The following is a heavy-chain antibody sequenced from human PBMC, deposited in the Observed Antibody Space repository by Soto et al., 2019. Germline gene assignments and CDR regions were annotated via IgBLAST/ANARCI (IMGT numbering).Heavy chain of an antibody. CDR1: GYTFTSYD. CDR3: ARSRGDIVVVPAAIDGYWFDP. Sequence: ASVKVSCKASGYTFTSYDINWVRQATGQGLEWMGWMNPNSGNTGYAQKFQGRVTMTRNTSISTAYMELSSLRSEDTAVYYCARSRGDIVVVPAAIDGYWFDPWGQGTLVTSPQ. D-gene: IGHD2-2*02. CDR2: MNPNSGNT. J-gene: IGHJ5*02. V-gene: IGHV1-8*01.